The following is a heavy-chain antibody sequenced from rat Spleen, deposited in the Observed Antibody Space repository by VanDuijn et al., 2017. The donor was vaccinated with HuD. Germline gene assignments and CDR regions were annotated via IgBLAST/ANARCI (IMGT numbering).Heavy chain of an antibody. CDR1: GFTFRDFY. Sequence: EVQLVESGGGLVQPGRSLKLSCAASGFTFRDFYMAWVRQPPKKGLEWVASIKFEDFTPYYGDSVMGRFTISRDDGESTLYLQMNSLRSEDTATYYCATQIYYYSAPFDHWGQGVMVTVSS. CDR3: ATQIYYYSAPFDH. J-gene: IGHJ2*01. D-gene: IGHD1-1*01. CDR2: IKFEDFTP. V-gene: IGHV5-22*01.